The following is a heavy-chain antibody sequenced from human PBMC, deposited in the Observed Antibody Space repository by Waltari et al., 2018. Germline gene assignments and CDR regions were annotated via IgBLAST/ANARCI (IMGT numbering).Heavy chain of an antibody. J-gene: IGHJ3*02. CDR1: GGSISGPY. CDR3: ARANAGRTTAFDI. Sequence: QVQLQESGPRLVKPSETLSLTCTVSGGSISGPYWSWVRQPPGKGLEWIGYIYNTATTNYNPSLQSRVSISLDTSKNQFSLKLSSVTATDTAVYYCARANAGRTTAFDIWGQGTMVTVS. CDR2: IYNTATT. V-gene: IGHV4-59*11. D-gene: IGHD6-13*01.